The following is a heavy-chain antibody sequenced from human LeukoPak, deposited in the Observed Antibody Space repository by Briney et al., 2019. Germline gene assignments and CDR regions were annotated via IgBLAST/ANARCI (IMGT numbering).Heavy chain of an antibody. CDR1: GGSISTSGYY. CDR3: ARSSSWPSD. V-gene: IGHV4-39*07. J-gene: IGHJ4*02. D-gene: IGHD6-13*01. CDR2: INHSGST. Sequence: SETLSLTCTVSGGSISTSGYYWSWIRQPPGKGLEWIGEINHSGSTNYNPSLKSRVTISVDTSKNQFSLKLSSVTAADTAVYYCARSSSWPSDWGQGTLVTVSS.